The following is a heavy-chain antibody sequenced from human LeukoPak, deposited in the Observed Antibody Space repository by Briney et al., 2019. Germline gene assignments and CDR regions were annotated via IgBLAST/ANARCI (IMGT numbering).Heavy chain of an antibody. CDR2: FDPEDGET. Sequence: ASVKVSCKVSGYTLTELSMHWVRQAPGTGLGWMGGFDPEDGETIYAQKFQGRVTMTGDTSTDTAYMELSSLRSEDTAVYYCATGIYDILTGYQPYYFDYWGQGTLVTVSS. V-gene: IGHV1-24*01. CDR1: GYTLTELS. D-gene: IGHD3-9*01. CDR3: ATGIYDILTGYQPYYFDY. J-gene: IGHJ4*02.